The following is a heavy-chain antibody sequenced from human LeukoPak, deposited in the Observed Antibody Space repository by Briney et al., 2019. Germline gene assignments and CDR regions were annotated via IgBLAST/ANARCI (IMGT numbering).Heavy chain of an antibody. V-gene: IGHV3-23*01. J-gene: IGHJ1*01. CDR3: AKSPGGNPLCFQH. Sequence: PGGSLRLSCAASGFSFSSFAMSWVRQAPGKGPEWVSAISGSGGSTYYADAVKGRFTISRDNSKNTMYLQMNSLRAEDTAVYYCAKSPGGNPLCFQHWGQGTLVTVSS. CDR1: GFSFSSFA. D-gene: IGHD2-2*01. CDR2: ISGSGGST.